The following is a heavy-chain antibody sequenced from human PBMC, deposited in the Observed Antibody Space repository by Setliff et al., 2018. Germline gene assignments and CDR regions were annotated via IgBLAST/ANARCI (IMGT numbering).Heavy chain of an antibody. V-gene: IGHV4-31*03. J-gene: IGHJ6*02. CDR3: ARGYLDKTLHYGMDV. CDR1: GGSISSGGYY. CDR2: IYYSGST. D-gene: IGHD1-1*01. Sequence: SETLSLTCTVSGGSISSGGYYWSWIRQHPGKGLEWIGYIYYSGSTYYNPSLKSRVTISVDKSRNQFSLNLDSVTAADTAVYYCARGYLDKTLHYGMDVWGQGTTVTVSS.